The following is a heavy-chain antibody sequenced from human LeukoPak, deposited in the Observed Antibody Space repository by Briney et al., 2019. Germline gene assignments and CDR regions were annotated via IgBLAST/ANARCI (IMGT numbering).Heavy chain of an antibody. CDR2: INHRGST. J-gene: IGHJ4*02. CDR1: GGSFSGYS. V-gene: IGHV4-34*01. Sequence: SETLSLTCAVYGGSFSGYSWSWIRQRPGKGLEWIGEINHRGSTNHNPSLKSRVTISADTSKSQFSLNLSAVTAADTAVYYCAGGQGDSENFYFPFDFWGQGTLVTVSS. CDR3: AGGQGDSENFYFPFDF. D-gene: IGHD2-21*01.